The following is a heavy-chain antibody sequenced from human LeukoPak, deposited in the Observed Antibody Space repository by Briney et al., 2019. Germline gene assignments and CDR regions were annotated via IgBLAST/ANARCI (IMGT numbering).Heavy chain of an antibody. CDR1: GGSISSGGYY. CDR3: ASNSLNYYDSSGYYDLGMDV. J-gene: IGHJ6*02. D-gene: IGHD3-22*01. CDR2: IYYSGST. Sequence: SQTLSLTCTVSGGSISSGGYYWSWIRQHPGKGLEWFGYIYYSGSTYYNPSLKSRVTISVDTSKNQFSLKLSSVTAADTAVYYCASNSLNYYDSSGYYDLGMDVWGQGTTVTVSS. V-gene: IGHV4-31*03.